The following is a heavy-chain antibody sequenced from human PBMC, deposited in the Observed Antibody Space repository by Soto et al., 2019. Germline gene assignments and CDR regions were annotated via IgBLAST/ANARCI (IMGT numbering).Heavy chain of an antibody. CDR1: GFTFSSYA. CDR3: ARDHDYYDSSGYFYSATSPYYGMDV. J-gene: IGHJ6*02. V-gene: IGHV3-30-3*01. D-gene: IGHD3-22*01. CDR2: ISYDGSNK. Sequence: GGSLRLSCAASGFTFSSYAMHWVRQAPGKGLEWVAVISYDGSNKYYADSVKGRFTISRDNSKNTLYLQMNSLRAEDTAVYYCARDHDYYDSSGYFYSATSPYYGMDVWGQGTTVTVSS.